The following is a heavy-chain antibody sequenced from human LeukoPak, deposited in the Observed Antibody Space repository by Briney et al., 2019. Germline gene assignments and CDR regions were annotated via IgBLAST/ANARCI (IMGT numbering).Heavy chain of an antibody. J-gene: IGHJ4*02. CDR3: ARALLNDGWDY. D-gene: IGHD2-8*01. Sequence: PGGSLRLSCAASGFTFSSYSINWVRQAPGKGLEWVSSISSSSSYIYYADSVKGRFTISRDNAKNSLYLQMSSLRADDTAVYYCARALLNDGWDYWGQGTLVTVSS. CDR2: ISSSSSYI. V-gene: IGHV3-21*01. CDR1: GFTFSSYS.